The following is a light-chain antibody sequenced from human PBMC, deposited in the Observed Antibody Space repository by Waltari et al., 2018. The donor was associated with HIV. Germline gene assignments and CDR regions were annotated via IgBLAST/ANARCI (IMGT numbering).Light chain of an antibody. CDR3: GTWDSSLTAVV. J-gene: IGLJ2*01. CDR1: SSNIGDND. Sequence: QSVLTQPPSVSAAPGQKVTISCSGSSSNIGDNDVSWYQQLPGTAPKLLIYDNSKRPSGIPDRVSGSKSGTSATLAINRLQTGDEADYYCGTWDSSLTAVVFGGGTKLTVL. CDR2: DNS. V-gene: IGLV1-51*01.